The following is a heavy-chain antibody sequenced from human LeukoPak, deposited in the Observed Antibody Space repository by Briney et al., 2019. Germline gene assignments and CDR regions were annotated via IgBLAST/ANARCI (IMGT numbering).Heavy chain of an antibody. D-gene: IGHD3-22*01. V-gene: IGHV3-13*01. J-gene: IGHJ4*02. CDR3: ARAASSGYSLDY. CDR1: GFTFSSYD. CDR2: IGTAGDT. Sequence: GGSLRLSCAASGFTFSSYDMHWVRQATGKGLEWVSAIGTAGDTYYPGSVKGRFTISRENAKNSLYLQMNSLRAGDTAVYYCARAASSGYSLDYWGQGTLVTVSS.